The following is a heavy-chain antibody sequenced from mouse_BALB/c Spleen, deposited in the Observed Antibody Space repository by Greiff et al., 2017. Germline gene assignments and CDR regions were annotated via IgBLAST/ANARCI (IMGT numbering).Heavy chain of an antibody. V-gene: IGHV14-3*02. J-gene: IGHJ3*01. D-gene: IGHD2-4*01. CDR1: GFNIKDTY. Sequence: EVQLQQSGAELVKPGASVKLSCTASGFNIKDTYMHWVKQRPEQGLEWIGRIDPANGNTKYDPKFQGKATITADTSSNTAYLQLSSLTSEDTAVYYGAGDDYDAWFAYWGQGTLVTVSA. CDR2: IDPANGNT. CDR3: AGDDYDAWFAY.